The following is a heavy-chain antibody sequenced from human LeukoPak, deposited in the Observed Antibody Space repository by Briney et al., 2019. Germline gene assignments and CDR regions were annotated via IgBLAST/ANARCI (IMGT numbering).Heavy chain of an antibody. Sequence: SETLSLTCTVSGGSISSYYRSWIRQPPGKGLEWIGYIYYSGSTNYNPSLKSRVTISVDTSKNQFSLKLSSVTAADTAVYYCARLNETGMDAFDIWGQGTMVTVSS. D-gene: IGHD1-1*01. J-gene: IGHJ3*02. V-gene: IGHV4-59*08. CDR2: IYYSGST. CDR1: GGSISSYY. CDR3: ARLNETGMDAFDI.